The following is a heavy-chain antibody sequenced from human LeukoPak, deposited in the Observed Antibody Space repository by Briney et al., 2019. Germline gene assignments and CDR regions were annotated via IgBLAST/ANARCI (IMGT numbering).Heavy chain of an antibody. J-gene: IGHJ4*02. CDR2: INHSGST. CDR3: ARRAPGVGAATYYFDY. V-gene: IGHV4-34*01. CDR1: GGSFSGYY. Sequence: PSETLSLTCAVYGGSFSGYYWSWIRQPPGKGLEWIGEINHSGSTNYNPSLKSRVTISVDTSKNQFSLKLSSVTAADTAVYYCARRAPGVGAATYYFDYWGQGTLVTVSS. D-gene: IGHD2-15*01.